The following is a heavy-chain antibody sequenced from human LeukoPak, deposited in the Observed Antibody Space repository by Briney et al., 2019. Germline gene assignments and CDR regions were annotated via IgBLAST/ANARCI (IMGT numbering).Heavy chain of an antibody. V-gene: IGHV3-7*01. CDR3: ARTGSVRSGVPFYY. Sequence: GGSLRLSCAASGFTFSSYWMSWVRQAPGKGLEWVANIKQDGSEKYYVDSVKGRFTISRDNAKNSLYLQMNSLRAGDTAVYYCARTGSVRSGVPFYYWGQGTLVTVSS. CDR1: GFTFSSYW. D-gene: IGHD3-10*01. CDR2: IKQDGSEK. J-gene: IGHJ4*02.